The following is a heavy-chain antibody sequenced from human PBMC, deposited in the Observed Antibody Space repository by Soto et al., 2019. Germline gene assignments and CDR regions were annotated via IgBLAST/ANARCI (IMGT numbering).Heavy chain of an antibody. CDR3: ARGRYCLTGRCFPNWFDS. CDR2: IYKSTTT. CDR1: GYSISTGFN. J-gene: IGHJ5*01. D-gene: IGHD2-15*01. V-gene: IGHV4-38-2*01. Sequence: PSETLSLTCAVSGYSISTGFNWAWIRQPPGKGLEWIGSIYKSTTTYYNPSFESRVAISLDTSKSQFSLNVTSVTAADTAVYFCARGRYCLTGRCFPNWFDSWGQGTLVTVSS.